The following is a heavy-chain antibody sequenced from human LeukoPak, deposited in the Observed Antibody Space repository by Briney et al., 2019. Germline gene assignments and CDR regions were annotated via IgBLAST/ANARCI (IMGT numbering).Heavy chain of an antibody. CDR1: GGSIRSYY. D-gene: IGHD6-19*01. Sequence: TSETLSLTCTVSGGSIRSYYWSWIRQAPGKGLEWIGCIYNSGNTTYNRSLRSRVTISEDTSTNQISLKLTSVPAADTAVYYCAGGGQWLAFDSWVQGTLVTVSS. CDR2: IYNSGNT. CDR3: AGGGQWLAFDS. V-gene: IGHV4-59*08. J-gene: IGHJ4*02.